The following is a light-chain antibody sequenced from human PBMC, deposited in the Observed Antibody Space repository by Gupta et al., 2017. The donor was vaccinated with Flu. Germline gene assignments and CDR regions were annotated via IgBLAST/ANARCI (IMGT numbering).Light chain of an antibody. CDR1: QTVLYSLDNKNY. J-gene: IGKJ1*01. CDR3: QQYLSIPRT. V-gene: IGKV4-1*01. Sequence: DIVMTQSPDSLAVSLGESATINCKSSQTVLYSLDNKNYLAWYQQRPGQPPKLLIYLASSRESGVPDRFSGSGSGTDFTLTISSLQAEDVAVYYCQQYLSIPRTFGQGTTVEIK. CDR2: LAS.